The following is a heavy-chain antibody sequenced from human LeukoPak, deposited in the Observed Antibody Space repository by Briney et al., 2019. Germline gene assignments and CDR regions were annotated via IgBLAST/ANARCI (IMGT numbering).Heavy chain of an antibody. V-gene: IGHV3-21*01. J-gene: IGHJ5*02. CDR1: GFTFSSYS. Sequence: GGSLRLSCAASGFTFSSYSMNWVRQAPGKGLEWVSSISSSSSYIYYADSVEGRFTISRDNAKNSLYLQMNSLRAEDTAVYYCARDLVVAGPVWFDPWGQEPWSPSPQ. CDR3: ARDLVVAGPVWFDP. CDR2: ISSSSSYI. D-gene: IGHD6-19*01.